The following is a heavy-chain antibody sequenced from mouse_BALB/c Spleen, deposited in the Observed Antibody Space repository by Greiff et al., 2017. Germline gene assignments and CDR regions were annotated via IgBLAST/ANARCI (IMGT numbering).Heavy chain of an antibody. V-gene: IGHV1S137*01. Sequence: QVQLQQSGAELVRPGVSVKISCKGSGYTFTDYAMHWVKQSHAKSLEWIGVISTYYGDASYNQKFKGKATMTVDKSSSTAYMELARLTSEDSAIYYCAREGGIHAMDYWGQGTSVTVSS. CDR1: GYTFTDYA. CDR2: ISTYYGDA. CDR3: AREGGIHAMDY. J-gene: IGHJ4*01.